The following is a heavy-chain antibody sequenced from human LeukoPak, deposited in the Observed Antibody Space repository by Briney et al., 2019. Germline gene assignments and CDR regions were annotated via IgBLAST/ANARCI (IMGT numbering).Heavy chain of an antibody. V-gene: IGHV5-10-1*01. J-gene: IGHJ6*02. CDR3: ARQRPYYYYGMDV. CDR1: GYNFIIYG. CDR2: IDPSDSYT. D-gene: IGHD6-25*01. Sequence: PGESLKISCKGSGYNFIIYGIAWVRQMPGKGLEWMGRIDPSDSYTNYSPSFQGHVTISADKSISTAYLQWSSLKASDTAMYYCARQRPYYYYGMDVWGQGTTVTVSS.